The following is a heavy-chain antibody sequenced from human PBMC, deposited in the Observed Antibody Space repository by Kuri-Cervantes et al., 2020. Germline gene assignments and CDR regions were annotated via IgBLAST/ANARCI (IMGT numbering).Heavy chain of an antibody. D-gene: IGHD3-22*01. Sequence: WVRQAPGKGLEWIGSIYYSGSTYYNPSLKSRVTISVDTSKNQFSLKLSSVTAADTAVYYCARGGNDSSGYYSETGFDYWGQGTLVTVSS. CDR2: IYYSGST. CDR3: ARGGNDSSGYYSETGFDY. J-gene: IGHJ4*02. V-gene: IGHV4-39*07.